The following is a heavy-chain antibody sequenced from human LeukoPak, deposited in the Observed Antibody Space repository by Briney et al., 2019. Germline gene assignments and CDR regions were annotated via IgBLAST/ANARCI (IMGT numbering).Heavy chain of an antibody. CDR2: IKQDGSEK. CDR3: ARRDNSGDYRFDY. Sequence: GGSLRLSCAASGFTFSSYWMSWVRQAPGKRLEWVANIKQDGSEKQYVDSVKGRFTISRDNAKNSLYLQMNSLRAEDTAVYYCARRDNSGDYRFDYWGQGTLVTVSS. D-gene: IGHD3-22*01. J-gene: IGHJ4*02. V-gene: IGHV3-7*01. CDR1: GFTFSSYW.